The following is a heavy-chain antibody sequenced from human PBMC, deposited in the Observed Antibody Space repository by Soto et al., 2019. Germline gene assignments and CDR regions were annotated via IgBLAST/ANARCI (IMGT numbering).Heavy chain of an antibody. V-gene: IGHV3-21*01. J-gene: IGHJ5*02. CDR3: TRDASRDSSARGWFDP. D-gene: IGHD6-13*01. Sequence: XGSLILSCAASGFTFRSFTMNWVRQAPGKGLERVSTISSNSAYIYYTDALRGRFTISRDNAKNSLHLQMKSLRAEDTAVYYCTRDASRDSSARGWFDPWGPGTLVTVSS. CDR1: GFTFRSFT. CDR2: ISSNSAYI.